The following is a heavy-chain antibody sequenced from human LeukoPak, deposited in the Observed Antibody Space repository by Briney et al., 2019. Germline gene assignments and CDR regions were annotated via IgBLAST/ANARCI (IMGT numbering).Heavy chain of an antibody. V-gene: IGHV4-59*01. J-gene: IGHJ1*01. Sequence: SETLSLTCTVSGGSISSYYWSWIRQPPGKGLEWIGYIYYSGSTNYNPSLKSRVTISVDTSKNQFSLKLSSVTAADTAVYYCARTPLTPNYYDSSGPTETPCFQHWGQGTLVTVSS. D-gene: IGHD3-22*01. CDR2: IYYSGST. CDR1: GGSISSYY. CDR3: ARTPLTPNYYDSSGPTETPCFQH.